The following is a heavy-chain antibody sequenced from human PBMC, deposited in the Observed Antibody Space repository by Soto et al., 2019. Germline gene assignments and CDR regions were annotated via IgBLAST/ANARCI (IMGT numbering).Heavy chain of an antibody. J-gene: IGHJ4*02. Sequence: RASVKVSCKVSGYTFTSYYMHWVRQAPGQGLEWMGIINPSGGSTSYAQKFQGRVTMTRDTSTSTVYMELSSLKASDTAMYHCARPVTGDYFDYWGQGTLVTVSS. D-gene: IGHD2-21*02. CDR3: ARPVTGDYFDY. CDR1: GYTFTSYY. CDR2: INPSGGST. V-gene: IGHV1-46*01.